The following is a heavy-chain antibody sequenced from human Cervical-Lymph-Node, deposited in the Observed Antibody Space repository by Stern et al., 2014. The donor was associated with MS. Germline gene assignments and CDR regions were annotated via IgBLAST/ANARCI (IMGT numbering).Heavy chain of an antibody. D-gene: IGHD6-13*01. Sequence: VQLVESGAEVKKPGSSVKVSCKASGGTFSNSISCVRQAPGPGLEWLGRIIPNAGIANYGQKLQGRATITAAKSTSTAYMELSSLRSDDTAVYYCARTRPGYGSDWSDAFDVWGQGTLVTVSS. CDR2: IIPNAGIA. V-gene: IGHV1-69*09. CDR3: ARTRPGYGSDWSDAFDV. CDR1: GGTFSNS. J-gene: IGHJ3*01.